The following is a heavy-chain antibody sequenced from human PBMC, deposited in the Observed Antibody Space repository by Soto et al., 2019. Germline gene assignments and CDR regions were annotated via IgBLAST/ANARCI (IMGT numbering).Heavy chain of an antibody. V-gene: IGHV3-23*01. D-gene: IGHD3-3*01. CDR3: AKEDVLRFLEWLLRPFDY. CDR2: ISGSGGST. CDR1: GFTVSSKY. J-gene: IGHJ4*02. Sequence: SGFTVSSKYMSWVRQAPGKGLEWVSAISGSGGSTYYADSVKGRFTISRDNSKNTLYLQMNSLRAEDTAVYYCAKEDVLRFLEWLLRPFDYWGQGTLVTVSS.